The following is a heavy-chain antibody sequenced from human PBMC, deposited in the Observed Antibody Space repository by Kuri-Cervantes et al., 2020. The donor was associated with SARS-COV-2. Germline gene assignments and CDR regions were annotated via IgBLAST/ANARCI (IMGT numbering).Heavy chain of an antibody. J-gene: IGHJ6*02. Sequence: GSLRLSGTVSGGPISGSSYYWGWIRQPPGKGLEWIGSIYEGVTTHYNPSLQSRVTISVDTSKNQFSLLVSSVTAADTAVFYCVRHDGLGTPTGGLYDYYYGIDVWGQGTTVTVSS. D-gene: IGHD3-10*01. CDR1: GGPISGSSYY. V-gene: IGHV4-39*01. CDR2: IYEGVTT. CDR3: VRHDGLGTPTGGLYDYYYGIDV.